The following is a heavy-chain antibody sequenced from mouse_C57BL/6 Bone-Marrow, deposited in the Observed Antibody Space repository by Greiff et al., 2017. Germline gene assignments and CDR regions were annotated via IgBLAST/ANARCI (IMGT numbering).Heavy chain of an antibody. D-gene: IGHD1-1*01. CDR3: ARGDYYGSSLYYYARDY. V-gene: IGHV1-4*01. CDR1: GYTFTSYT. Sequence: QVQLQQSGAELARPGASVKMSCKASGYTFTSYTMHWVKQRPGQGLEWIGYINPSSGYTKYNQKFKDKATLTADKSSSTAYMQLSSLTSEDSAVYYCARGDYYGSSLYYYARDYWGKGTSVTVSS. J-gene: IGHJ4*01. CDR2: INPSSGYT.